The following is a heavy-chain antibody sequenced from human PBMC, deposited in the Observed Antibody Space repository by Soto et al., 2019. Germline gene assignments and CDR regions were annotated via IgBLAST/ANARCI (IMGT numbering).Heavy chain of an antibody. V-gene: IGHV4-31*03. CDR1: GGSINSGGYY. D-gene: IGHD3-3*01. Sequence: SETLSLTCTVSGGSINSGGYYWSWIRQHPGKGLEWIGYIYYSVSTYYNPSLKSRVTISVDTSKNQFSLKLTSVTAADTAVYFCARAQTIFGIITVFDYWGQGTLVTVSS. CDR2: IYYSVST. CDR3: ARAQTIFGIITVFDY. J-gene: IGHJ4*02.